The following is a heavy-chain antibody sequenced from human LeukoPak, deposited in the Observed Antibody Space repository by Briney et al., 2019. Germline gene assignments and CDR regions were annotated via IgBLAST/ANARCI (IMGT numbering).Heavy chain of an antibody. V-gene: IGHV5-51*03. CDR1: GSIFSSYW. D-gene: IGHD2-2*01. CDR2: LHPDVADT. CDR3: ARGYCSTTSCYYFDM. Sequence: GAPLQISCDCAGSIFSSYWIGFGRPLGRKRQEIMAILHPDVADTRSSPSFQGQVTISADKSSSTAYLQWSSLKASDTAMYYCARGYCSTTSCYYFDMWGQGALVTVSS. J-gene: IGHJ4*02.